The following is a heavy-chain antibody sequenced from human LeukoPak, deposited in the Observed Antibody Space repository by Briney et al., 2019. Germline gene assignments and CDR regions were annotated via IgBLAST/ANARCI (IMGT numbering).Heavy chain of an antibody. CDR1: GFTFSSYA. V-gene: IGHV3-30-3*01. Sequence: GRSLRLSCAACGFTFSSYAMHWVRQAPGKGLKWVAVISYDGSNKYYADSVKGRFTISRDNSKNTLYLQMNSLRAEDTAVYYCARASQGIAAAGLFDYWGQGTLVTVSS. J-gene: IGHJ4*02. D-gene: IGHD6-13*01. CDR3: ARASQGIAAAGLFDY. CDR2: ISYDGSNK.